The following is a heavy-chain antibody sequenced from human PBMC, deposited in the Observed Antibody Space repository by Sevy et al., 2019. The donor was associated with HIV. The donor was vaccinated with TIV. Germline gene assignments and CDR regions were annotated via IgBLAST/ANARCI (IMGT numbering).Heavy chain of an antibody. Sequence: GGYLRLSCAASGFTFSSYDMHWVRQATGKGLEWVSAIGTAGDTYYPGSVKGRFTISRENAKNSLYLQMNSLRAGDTAVYYCARGFIMRAFDIWGQGTMVTVSS. CDR3: ARGFIMRAFDI. D-gene: IGHD3-10*01. CDR1: GFTFSSYD. J-gene: IGHJ3*02. CDR2: IGTAGDT. V-gene: IGHV3-13*01.